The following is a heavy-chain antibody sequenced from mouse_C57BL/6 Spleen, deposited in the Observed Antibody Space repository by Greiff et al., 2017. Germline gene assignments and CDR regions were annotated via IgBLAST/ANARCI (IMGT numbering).Heavy chain of an antibody. J-gene: IGHJ4*01. CDR1: GYTFTDYN. Sequence: EVQLQQSGPELVKPGASVKMSCKASGYTFTDYNMHWVKQSHGKSLEWIGYINPNYGATSYNQKFKGKATLTVNKSSSTAYMERRSLTSEESAVYDCAYGNFYYKAMEDWGQGTSVTVSS. D-gene: IGHD2-1*01. CDR2: INPNYGAT. CDR3: AYGNFYYKAMED. V-gene: IGHV1-22*01.